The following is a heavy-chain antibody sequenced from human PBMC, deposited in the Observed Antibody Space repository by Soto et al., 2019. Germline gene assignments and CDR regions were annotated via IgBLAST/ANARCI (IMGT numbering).Heavy chain of an antibody. CDR2: ISAYNDNT. CDR1: GYTFTSYG. CDR3: ARDPSKFAIVVAAGFDY. D-gene: IGHD6-19*01. J-gene: IGHJ4*02. V-gene: IGHV1-18*01. Sequence: ASVKVSCKASGYTFTSYGISWVRQAPGQGLEWMGWISAYNDNTNYAHKLQGRVTMTTDTSTSTAYMELRSLRSDDTAVYYCARDPSKFAIVVAAGFDYWGQGTLVTVSS.